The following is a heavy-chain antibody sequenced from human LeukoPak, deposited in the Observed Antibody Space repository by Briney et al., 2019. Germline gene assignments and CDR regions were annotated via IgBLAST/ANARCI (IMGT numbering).Heavy chain of an antibody. V-gene: IGHV4-34*01. CDR3: ARSCAYALGYYYYMDV. CDR1: GGSXXGYY. Sequence: GGSXXGYYWSWIRQPPGKGLEWIGEINHSGSTNYNPSLKSRVTISVDTSKNQFSLKLSSVTAADTSVYYCARSCAYALGYYYYMDVWGKGTTVTVSS. J-gene: IGHJ6*03. CDR2: INHSGST. D-gene: IGHD2-2*01.